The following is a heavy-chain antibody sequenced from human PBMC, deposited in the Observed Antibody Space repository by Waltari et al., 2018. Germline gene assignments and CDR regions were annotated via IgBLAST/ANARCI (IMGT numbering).Heavy chain of an antibody. CDR3: VRNSGNVLDNWYINL. J-gene: IGHJ2*01. CDR1: GCPLSAYA. Sequence: QVQLVESGGGVVQPGRSLRLSCEASGCPLSAYAFHWVRQAPGKGLEGMAVISDDGNYKYYADSVKGRVTVSRDSSKNTLYLQMDNVGPEDTAVYHCVRNSGNVLDNWYINLWGRGTLVTVSS. CDR2: ISDDGNYK. V-gene: IGHV3-30*01. D-gene: IGHD1-26*01.